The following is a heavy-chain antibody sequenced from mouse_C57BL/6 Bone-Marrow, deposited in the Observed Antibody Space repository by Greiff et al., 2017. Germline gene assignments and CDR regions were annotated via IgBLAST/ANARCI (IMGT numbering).Heavy chain of an antibody. CDR1: GFSLSTSGMG. V-gene: IGHV8-12*01. J-gene: IGHJ3*01. D-gene: IGHD1-1*01. CDR2: IYWDDDK. CDR3: ARTFDYGSSYDAY. Sequence: QVTLKESGPGILQSSQTLSLTCSFSGFSLSTSGMGVSWIRQPSGKGLEWLAHIYWDDDKRYNPSLKSRLTLSKDTSRNQVFLKITSVDTADTATYDCARTFDYGSSYDAYWGQGTLVTVSA.